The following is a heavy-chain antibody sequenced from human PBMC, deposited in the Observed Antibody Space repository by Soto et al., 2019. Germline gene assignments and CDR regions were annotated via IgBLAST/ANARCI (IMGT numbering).Heavy chain of an antibody. J-gene: IGHJ6*03. Sequence: QVQLQESGPGLVKPSQTLSLTCTVSGGSISSGGYYWSWIRQHPGKGLEWIGYIYYSGSTYYNPSLKSRVTISVDTSKNQFSLKLRSVTAADTAVYYCARGGGYCSSTSCYGEPYYYYMDVWGKGTTVTVSS. CDR3: ARGGGYCSSTSCYGEPYYYYMDV. D-gene: IGHD2-2*01. CDR1: GGSISSGGYY. CDR2: IYYSGST. V-gene: IGHV4-31*03.